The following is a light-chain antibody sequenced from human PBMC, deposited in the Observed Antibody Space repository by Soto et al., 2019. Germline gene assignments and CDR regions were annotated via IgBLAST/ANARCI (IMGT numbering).Light chain of an antibody. Sequence: QSVLTQPPSASGTPGQRVTISCSGSNSNIGGNSVYWYQQLPGTAPKLLIYRNNQRPSGVPDRFSGSKSDTSASLAISGLRSEDEADYYCAGWDDSLTGYVFGPGTKLTVL. V-gene: IGLV1-47*01. J-gene: IGLJ1*01. CDR1: NSNIGGNS. CDR2: RNN. CDR3: AGWDDSLTGYV.